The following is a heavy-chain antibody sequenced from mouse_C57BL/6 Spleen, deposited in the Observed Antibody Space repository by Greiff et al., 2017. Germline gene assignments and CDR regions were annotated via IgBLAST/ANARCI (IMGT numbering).Heavy chain of an antibody. J-gene: IGHJ1*03. Sequence: QVQLQQSGAELVRPGTSVKVSCKASGYAFTNYLIEWVKQRPGQGLEWIGVINPGSGGTNYNEKFKGKATLTADKSSSTAYMQLSSLTSEDSAVYFCAREGEGWYFDVWGTGTTVTVSS. V-gene: IGHV1-54*01. CDR2: INPGSGGT. CDR1: GYAFTNYL. CDR3: AREGEGWYFDV.